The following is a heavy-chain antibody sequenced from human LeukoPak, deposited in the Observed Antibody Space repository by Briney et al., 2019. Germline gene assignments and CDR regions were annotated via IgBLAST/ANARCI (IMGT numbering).Heavy chain of an antibody. CDR1: GGSISSSSYY. CDR3: ARGITPTYFYDSSGYQLDY. J-gene: IGHJ4*02. CDR2: IYYSGST. Sequence: PSETLSLTCTVSGGSISSSSYYWGWIRQPPGKGLEWIGYIYYSGSTNYNPSLKSRVTISVDTSKNQFSLKLSSVTAADTAVYYCARGITPTYFYDSSGYQLDYWGQGTLVTVSS. V-gene: IGHV4-61*05. D-gene: IGHD3-22*01.